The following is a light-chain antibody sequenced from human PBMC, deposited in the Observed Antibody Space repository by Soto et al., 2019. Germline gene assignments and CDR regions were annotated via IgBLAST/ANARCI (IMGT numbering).Light chain of an antibody. Sequence: DIQMTQSPSTLSASVGDTVTVTCRASQSVSGWLAWYQQKPGEAPNLLIYDASTLENGVPSRFSGSASGTDFTLTISSLQPYDFATYYCQQYNSYSPRTFGQGTKVDIK. CDR3: QQYNSYSPRT. CDR1: QSVSGW. J-gene: IGKJ1*01. CDR2: DAS. V-gene: IGKV1-5*01.